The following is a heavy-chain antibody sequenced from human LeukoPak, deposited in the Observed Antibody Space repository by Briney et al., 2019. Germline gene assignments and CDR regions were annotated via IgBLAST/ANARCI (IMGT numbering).Heavy chain of an antibody. Sequence: SETLSLTCAVYGGSLSGDYWSWIRQPPGKGLEWIGEINHSGSTNYNPSLKSRVTISVDTSKNQFSLKLSSVTAADTAVYYCARAANWGNEKETFDYWGQGTLVTVSS. J-gene: IGHJ4*02. D-gene: IGHD7-27*01. V-gene: IGHV4-34*01. CDR2: INHSGST. CDR3: ARAANWGNEKETFDY. CDR1: GGSLSGDY.